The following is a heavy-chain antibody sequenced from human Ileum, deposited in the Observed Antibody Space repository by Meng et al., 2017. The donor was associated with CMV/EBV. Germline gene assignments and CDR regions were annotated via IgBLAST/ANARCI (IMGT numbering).Heavy chain of an antibody. CDR1: GFTFSNHD. Sequence: GESLKISCAASGFTFSNHDIHWVRQVTGEGLEWVTAISTAGDTYYSASVKGRFTISRENAKNMLYLQMNSLRAEDTAVYYCAKDADYSSIWYHFVSWGQGALVTVSS. D-gene: IGHD4-11*01. CDR3: AKDADYSSIWYHFVS. CDR2: ISTAGDT. J-gene: IGHJ4*02. V-gene: IGHV3-13*01.